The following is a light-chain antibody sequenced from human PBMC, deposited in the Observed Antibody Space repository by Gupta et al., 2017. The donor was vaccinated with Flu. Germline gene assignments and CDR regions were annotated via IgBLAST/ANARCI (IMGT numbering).Light chain of an antibody. CDR1: SSDVGGYNY. V-gene: IGLV2-14*01. J-gene: IGLJ3*02. Sequence: SITISCTGTSSDVGGYNYVSWHQQHTAKAHNLIIYKVTERPAGVANRFSGSKSGNTASLTISGLQAEDEDDYYCSSDTTSSTWVFGGGTRLTVL. CDR3: SSDTTSSTWV. CDR2: KVT.